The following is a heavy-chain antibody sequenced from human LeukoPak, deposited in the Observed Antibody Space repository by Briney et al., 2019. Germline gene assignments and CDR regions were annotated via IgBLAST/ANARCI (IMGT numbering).Heavy chain of an antibody. CDR1: GFTFSNAW. Sequence: GGSLRFSCAASGFTFSNAWLSWVRQAPGKGLEWVGRIKSKTDGGTTDYTATVKGRFTISIDASKNTLYLQMNRLKTEDTAVYYCNTDDDYVWGSYPPGWGQGTLVTVSS. CDR3: NTDDDYVWGSYPPG. CDR2: IKSKTDGGTT. V-gene: IGHV3-15*01. D-gene: IGHD3-16*01. J-gene: IGHJ4*02.